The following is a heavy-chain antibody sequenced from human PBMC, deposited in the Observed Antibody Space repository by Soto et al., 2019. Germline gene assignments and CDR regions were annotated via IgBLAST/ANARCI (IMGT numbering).Heavy chain of an antibody. V-gene: IGHV4-4*07. Sequence: SETLSLTCSVSGGSIMSYYWTWIRQAAGKGQEWIGRIYTTGSTNYNPSLKGRVTMSVDTSKNQFSLKLSSVTAADTAVYYCARLRSDCSGGSCYPKQYYYGMDVWGQGTTVTVSS. CDR1: GGSIMSYY. CDR2: IYTTGST. CDR3: ARLRSDCSGGSCYPKQYYYGMDV. D-gene: IGHD2-15*01. J-gene: IGHJ6*02.